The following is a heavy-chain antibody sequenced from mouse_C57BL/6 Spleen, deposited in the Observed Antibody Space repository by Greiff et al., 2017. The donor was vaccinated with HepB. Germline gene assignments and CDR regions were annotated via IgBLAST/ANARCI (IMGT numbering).Heavy chain of an antibody. CDR3: AREIYGSSHYAMDY. J-gene: IGHJ4*01. CDR1: GYAFSSYW. V-gene: IGHV1-80*01. CDR2: IYPGDGDT. D-gene: IGHD1-1*01. Sequence: QVQLQQSGAELVKPGASVKISCKASGYAFSSYWMNWVKQRPGKGLEWIGQIYPGDGDTNYNGKFKGKATLTADKSSSTAYMQLSSLTSEDSAVYFCAREIYGSSHYAMDYWGQGTSVTVSS.